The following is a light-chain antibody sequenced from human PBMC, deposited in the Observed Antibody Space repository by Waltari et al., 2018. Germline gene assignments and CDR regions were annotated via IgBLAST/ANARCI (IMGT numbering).Light chain of an antibody. Sequence: DIQMTQSPSSLSASVGDRVTITCRASQSISSYLNWYQQKPGKAPKLLISAASSLQIGVPSRFGGSGSGTDFTLTISSLQPEDFATYDCQHTYSTPQAFGQGTKVEFK. CDR2: AAS. CDR1: QSISSY. CDR3: QHTYSTPQA. V-gene: IGKV1-39*01. J-gene: IGKJ1*01.